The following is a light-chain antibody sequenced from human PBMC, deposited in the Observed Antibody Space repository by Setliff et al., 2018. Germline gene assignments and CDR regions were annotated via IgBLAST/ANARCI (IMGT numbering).Light chain of an antibody. CDR3: LSYTSQTTHAL. CDR2: EVS. V-gene: IGLV2-14*03. Sequence: QSALTQPPSASGSPGQSVTISCTGTSSDVGGYNYVSWYQQHPDKAPKLMIYEVSKRPSGVSDRFSGSKSGNTASLTISGLQAEDEADYYCLSYTSQTTHALFGGGTKVTVL. CDR1: SSDVGGYNY. J-gene: IGLJ2*01.